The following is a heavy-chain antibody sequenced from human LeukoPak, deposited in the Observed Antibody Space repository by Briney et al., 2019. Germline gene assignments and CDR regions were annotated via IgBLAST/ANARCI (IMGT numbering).Heavy chain of an antibody. D-gene: IGHD2-21*02. V-gene: IGHV3-23*01. CDR1: GFTFSSYA. J-gene: IGHJ4*02. Sequence: GGSLRLSCAASGFTFSSYAMSWVRQAPGKGLEWVSAISGSGGSTYYADSVKGRFTISRDNSKNTLYLQMNSLRAEDTAVYYCAKGHYPDAYCVGDCSYSHWGQGSLVTVSS. CDR3: AKGHYPDAYCVGDCSYSH. CDR2: ISGSGGST.